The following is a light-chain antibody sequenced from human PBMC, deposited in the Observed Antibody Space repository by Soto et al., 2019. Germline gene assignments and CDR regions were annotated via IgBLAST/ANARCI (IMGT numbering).Light chain of an antibody. V-gene: IGKV1-5*03. CDR2: KAS. J-gene: IGKJ1*01. CDR3: QQYNVYWT. CDR1: QSISSW. Sequence: DIQMTQSPSTLSASVGDRITITCRASQSISSWLAWYQQKAGKAPKLLIYKASNLESGVPSRFSGSGSGTEFTLTISGLQPDDFATYFCQQYNVYWTFGQGTKVEI.